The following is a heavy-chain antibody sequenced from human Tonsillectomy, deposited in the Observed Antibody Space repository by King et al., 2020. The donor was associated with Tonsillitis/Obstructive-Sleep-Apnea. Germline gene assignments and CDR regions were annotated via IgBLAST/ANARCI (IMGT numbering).Heavy chain of an antibody. CDR1: GFTFTDYY. Sequence: VQLVESGGGLVKPGGSLRLSCAASGFTFTDYYISWIRQAPGKGLEWGSYISSSSSYTNYADSVKGRFTISRDNAKNSLDLQMNSLRAEDTAVYYCARKAYDFWSGYYYYYYYMDVWGKGTTVTVSS. D-gene: IGHD3-3*01. CDR2: ISSSSSYT. J-gene: IGHJ6*03. V-gene: IGHV3-11*05. CDR3: ARKAYDFWSGYYYYYYYMDV.